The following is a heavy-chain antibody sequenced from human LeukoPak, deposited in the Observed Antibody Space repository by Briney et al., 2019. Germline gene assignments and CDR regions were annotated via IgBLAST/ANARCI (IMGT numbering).Heavy chain of an antibody. V-gene: IGHV3-21*01. J-gene: IGHJ4*02. D-gene: IGHD1-26*01. Sequence: GGSLRLSCTASGFTFSTYNMNWVRQAPGKGLEWVSSISSSGSYVYYADSLKGRFTVSRDNPKDSLYLQMNSLRAEDTAVYYCARDPSRWELLNFDYWGQGTLVTVSS. CDR2: ISSSGSYV. CDR1: GFTFSTYN. CDR3: ARDPSRWELLNFDY.